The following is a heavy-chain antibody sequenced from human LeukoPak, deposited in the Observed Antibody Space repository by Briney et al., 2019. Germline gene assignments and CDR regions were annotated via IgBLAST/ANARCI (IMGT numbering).Heavy chain of an antibody. CDR1: GGSFSGYY. Sequence: SETLSLTRAVYGGSFSGYYWSWIRQPPGKGLEWIGEINHSGSTNYNPSLKSRVTISVDTSKNQFSLKLSSVTAADTAVYYCARLGAYCGGDCYSGDYFDYWGQGTLVTVSS. J-gene: IGHJ4*02. CDR3: ARLGAYCGGDCYSGDYFDY. V-gene: IGHV4-34*01. D-gene: IGHD2-21*02. CDR2: INHSGST.